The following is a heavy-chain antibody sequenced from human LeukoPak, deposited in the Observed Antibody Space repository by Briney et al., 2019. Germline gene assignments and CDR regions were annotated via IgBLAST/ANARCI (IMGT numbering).Heavy chain of an antibody. V-gene: IGHV3-48*01. CDR3: ARSMVRGFYYMDV. Sequence: PGGSLRLSCAASGFTFSSYSMNWVRQAPGKGLEWVSYISSSSSTIYYADSVKGRFTISRDNAKNSLYLQMNSLRAEDTAVYYCARSMVRGFYYMDVWGKGTTVTVSS. CDR1: GFTFSSYS. CDR2: ISSSSSTI. J-gene: IGHJ6*03. D-gene: IGHD3-10*01.